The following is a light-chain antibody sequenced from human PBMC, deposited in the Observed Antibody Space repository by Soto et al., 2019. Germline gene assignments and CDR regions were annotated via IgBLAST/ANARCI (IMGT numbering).Light chain of an antibody. Sequence: EIVLTQSPATLSLSPGERATLSCRASQSVSSYLAWYQQKPGQAPRLLIYDASNRATGIPARFSGSGSGTDFPLTISSLEAEDCAFYYCQQRSNWPPYTFGQGTKLEIK. CDR2: DAS. V-gene: IGKV3-11*01. J-gene: IGKJ2*01. CDR1: QSVSSY. CDR3: QQRSNWPPYT.